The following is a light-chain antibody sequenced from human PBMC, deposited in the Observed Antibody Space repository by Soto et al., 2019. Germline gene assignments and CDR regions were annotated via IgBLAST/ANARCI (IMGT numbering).Light chain of an antibody. J-gene: IGLJ2*01. CDR3: GTWDSSLSSVV. Sequence: QSVLTQPPSVSAAPGQKVTISCSGSSSNIENNYVSWYQQLPGTAPKLLIYDTHKRPSRIPYRFSGSRSGTSATLGITGLQTGDEADYYCGTWDSSLSSVVFGGGTKVTV. V-gene: IGLV1-51*01. CDR2: DTH. CDR1: SSNIENNY.